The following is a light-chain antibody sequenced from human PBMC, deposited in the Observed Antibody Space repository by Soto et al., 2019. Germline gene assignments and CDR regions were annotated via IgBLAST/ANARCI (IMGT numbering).Light chain of an antibody. CDR2: GAS. J-gene: IGKJ1*01. Sequence: EIVMTQSPATLSVSPGERATLSCRASQSVSSNLAWYQQKPGQAPRLLIYGASTRATGIPARFSGSGSGTEFTLTISSLQSEDFAVYYCKQYNNGPPETFGQGTKVEIK. V-gene: IGKV3-15*01. CDR3: KQYNNGPPET. CDR1: QSVSSN.